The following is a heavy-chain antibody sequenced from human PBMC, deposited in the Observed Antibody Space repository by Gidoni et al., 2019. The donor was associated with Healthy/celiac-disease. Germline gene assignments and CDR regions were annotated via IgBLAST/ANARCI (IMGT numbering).Heavy chain of an antibody. J-gene: IGHJ2*01. D-gene: IGHD4-17*01. CDR1: GYTFTGYY. Sequence: QLQLLPSGSEVKTPPATVKVSCKASGYTFTGYYMHWVRQAPGQGLEGMGWINPNSGCTNYAQKFQVRVSMTRDTSISTAYMELSRLRSDDTAVYYCARGYGGNSVYWYFDLWGRGTLVTVSS. CDR2: INPNSGCT. CDR3: ARGYGGNSVYWYFDL. V-gene: IGHV1-2*02.